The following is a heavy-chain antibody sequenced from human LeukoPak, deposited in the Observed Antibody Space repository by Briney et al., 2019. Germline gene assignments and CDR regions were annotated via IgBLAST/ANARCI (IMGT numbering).Heavy chain of an antibody. J-gene: IGHJ4*02. D-gene: IGHD4-17*01. V-gene: IGHV3-53*01. CDR3: ARATTRINTFDY. Sequence: GGSLRLSCAASGFTVSSNYMSWVRQAPGKGLEWVSALYIGGQTYYADSVKGRFTISSDNYKNTVYLQMNNLRAEDTAVYYCARATTRINTFDYWGQGALVTASS. CDR1: GFTVSSNY. CDR2: LYIGGQT.